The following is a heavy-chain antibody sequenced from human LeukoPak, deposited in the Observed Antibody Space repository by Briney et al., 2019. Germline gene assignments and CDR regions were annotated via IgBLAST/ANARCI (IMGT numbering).Heavy chain of an antibody. Sequence: GGSLRPSCAASGFTFSSYGMHWVRQAPGKGLEWVAVISYDGSNKYYADSVKGRFTISRDNSKNTLYLQMNSLRAEDTAVYYCARGGRIVVVITHFDYWGQGTLVTVSS. D-gene: IGHD3-22*01. V-gene: IGHV3-30*19. CDR3: ARGGRIVVVITHFDY. CDR2: ISYDGSNK. CDR1: GFTFSSYG. J-gene: IGHJ4*02.